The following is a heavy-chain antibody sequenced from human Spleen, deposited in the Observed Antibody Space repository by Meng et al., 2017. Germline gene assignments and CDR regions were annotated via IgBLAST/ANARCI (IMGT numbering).Heavy chain of an antibody. J-gene: IGHJ3*02. Sequence: SGDSVSSNSPTWTWIRQSPSRGLEWLGRTYYRSKWYNDYAVSVKSRITINPDTSKNQFSLQLNSVTPEDTAVYYCASRKNSYGSGDAFDIWGQGTMVTVSS. CDR2: TYYRSKWYN. D-gene: IGHD3-10*01. V-gene: IGHV6-1*01. CDR3: ASRKNSYGSGDAFDI. CDR1: GDSVSSNSPT.